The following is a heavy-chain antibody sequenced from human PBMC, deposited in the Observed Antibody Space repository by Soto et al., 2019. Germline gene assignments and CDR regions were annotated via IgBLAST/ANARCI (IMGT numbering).Heavy chain of an antibody. D-gene: IGHD3-22*01. CDR3: ACHYYDSSALYGLDY. J-gene: IGHJ4*02. Sequence: GGSLRLSCAASGFTFSSYAMSWVRQAPGKGLEWVLAISGSGGSTYYADSVKGRFTISRDNSKNTLYLQMNSLRAEDTAVYYCACHYYDSSALYGLDYWGQGTLVTVSS. CDR1: GFTFSSYA. CDR2: ISGSGGST. V-gene: IGHV3-23*01.